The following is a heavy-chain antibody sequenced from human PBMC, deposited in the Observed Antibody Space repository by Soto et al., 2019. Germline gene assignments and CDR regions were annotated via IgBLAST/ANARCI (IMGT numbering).Heavy chain of an antibody. Sequence: TSETLSLTCAVYGGSFSGYYWSWIRQPPGKGLEWIGEINHSGSTNYNPSLKSRVTISVDTSKNQFSLKLSSVTAADTAVYYCARGPLRQYDFWSGYTNWFDPWAQGTLVPVFS. V-gene: IGHV4-34*01. D-gene: IGHD3-3*01. CDR1: GGSFSGYY. J-gene: IGHJ5*02. CDR2: INHSGST. CDR3: ARGPLRQYDFWSGYTNWFDP.